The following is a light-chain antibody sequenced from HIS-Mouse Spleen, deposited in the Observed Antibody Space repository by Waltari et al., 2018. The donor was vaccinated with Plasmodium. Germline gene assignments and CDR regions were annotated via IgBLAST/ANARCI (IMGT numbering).Light chain of an antibody. CDR3: AAWDDSLNGPV. CDR1: SPNIGSNT. J-gene: IGLJ2*01. CDR2: STN. V-gene: IGLV1-44*01. Sequence: PGQRVTISCSGSSPNIGSNTVNWYHHLPGTAPKLLIYSTNTLPSAFPDRFSGSMSGTSASLAVSGLQSEDEADYYCAAWDDSLNGPVFGGGTKLTVL.